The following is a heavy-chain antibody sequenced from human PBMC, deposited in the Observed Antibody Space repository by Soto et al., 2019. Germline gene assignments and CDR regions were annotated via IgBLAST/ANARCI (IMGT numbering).Heavy chain of an antibody. D-gene: IGHD5-12*01. Sequence: LSLTCTVSGGSISSGGYYWSWIRQHPGKGLEWIGYIYYSGSTYYNPSLKSRVTISVDTSKNQFSLKLSSVTAADTAVYYCARSGGDIVATITWFDPWGQGTLVTVSS. J-gene: IGHJ5*02. CDR1: GGSISSGGYY. V-gene: IGHV4-31*03. CDR2: IYYSGST. CDR3: ARSGGDIVATITWFDP.